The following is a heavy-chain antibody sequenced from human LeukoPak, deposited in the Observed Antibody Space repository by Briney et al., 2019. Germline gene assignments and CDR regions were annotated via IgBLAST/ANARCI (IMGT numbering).Heavy chain of an antibody. V-gene: IGHV1-2*02. CDR1: GCTFTDYF. CDR3: ARDILGRSNGGSNYFGMEV. CDR2: INVYIGGA. D-gene: IGHD2-15*01. Sequence: ASVKVSCKASGCTFTDYFMHWVRQVPGQGLEWMGCINVYIGGAHYAQKFQDRLSMTRDTSINTAYMELSSLRSDDTAVYYCARDILGRSNGGSNYFGMEVWGQGTTVTVSS. J-gene: IGHJ6*02.